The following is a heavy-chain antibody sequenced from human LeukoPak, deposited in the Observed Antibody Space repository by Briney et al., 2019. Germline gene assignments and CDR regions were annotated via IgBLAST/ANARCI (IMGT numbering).Heavy chain of an antibody. CDR1: GYTFTSYG. CDR3: ATAPLNWNYPLPYYFDY. V-gene: IGHV1-69*06. CDR2: IIPIFGTA. Sequence: SVKVSCKASGYTFTSYGISWVRQAPGQGLEWMGGIIPIFGTANYAQKFQGRVTMTEDTSTDSAYMELSSLRSEDTAVYYCATAPLNWNYPLPYYFDYWGQGTLVTVSS. J-gene: IGHJ4*02. D-gene: IGHD1-7*01.